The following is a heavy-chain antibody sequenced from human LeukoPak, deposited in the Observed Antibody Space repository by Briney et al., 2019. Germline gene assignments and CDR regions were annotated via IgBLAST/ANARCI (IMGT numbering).Heavy chain of an antibody. CDR3: ASNGAPSGYDR. CDR1: GFTFSSYA. V-gene: IGHV3-23*01. Sequence: GGSLRLSCAASGFTFSSYAMSWVRQGPGKGLEWVSEISGSGGIRYYADSVKGRFTISRDNAKNSLYLQMNSLRAEDTAVYYCASNGAPSGYDRWGQGTLVTVSS. D-gene: IGHD5-12*01. J-gene: IGHJ4*02. CDR2: ISGSGGIR.